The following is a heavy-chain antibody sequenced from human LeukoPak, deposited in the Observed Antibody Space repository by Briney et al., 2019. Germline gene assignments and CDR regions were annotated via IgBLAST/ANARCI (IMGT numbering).Heavy chain of an antibody. D-gene: IGHD6-19*01. V-gene: IGHV3-11*03. CDR1: GFSFGDDY. Sequence: KTGGSLSLSCAVSGFSFGDDYMSWIRQAPGQGLEWVSYISNSGSYTNYEDSVEGRFTISRDNAENSLYLQMNSLRAEDTAVYYCARSRGAGPGAYFDYWGQGTLVTVTS. J-gene: IGHJ4*02. CDR3: ARSRGAGPGAYFDY. CDR2: ISNSGSYT.